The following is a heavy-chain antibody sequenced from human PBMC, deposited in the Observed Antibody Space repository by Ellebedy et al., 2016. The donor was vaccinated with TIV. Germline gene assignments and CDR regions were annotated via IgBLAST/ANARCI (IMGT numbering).Heavy chain of an antibody. CDR3: ARDDDSSGYYPYYFDY. CDR2: IKQDGSEK. V-gene: IGHV3-7*01. D-gene: IGHD3-22*01. CDR1: GFTFSSYW. Sequence: GGSLRLSXAASGFTFSSYWMSWVRQAPGKGLEWVANIKQDGSEKYYVDSVKGRFTISRDNAKNSLYLQMNSLRAEDTAVYYCARDDDSSGYYPYYFDYWGQGTLVTVSS. J-gene: IGHJ4*02.